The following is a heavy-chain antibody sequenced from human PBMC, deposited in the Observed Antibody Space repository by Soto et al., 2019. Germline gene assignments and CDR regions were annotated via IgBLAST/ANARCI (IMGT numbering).Heavy chain of an antibody. CDR3: ARGYQGSFDM. V-gene: IGHV1-3*04. D-gene: IGHD2-2*01. CDR2: IFTDNGDT. CDR1: GYTFTANA. J-gene: IGHJ3*02. Sequence: ASVKVSCKASGYTFTANAMHWVRQVPGQRFEWMGWIFTDNGDTVYSQNFQGRATITRHTSANTAYMDLSSLTSEDTAIYYCARGYQGSFDMWGQGTMV.